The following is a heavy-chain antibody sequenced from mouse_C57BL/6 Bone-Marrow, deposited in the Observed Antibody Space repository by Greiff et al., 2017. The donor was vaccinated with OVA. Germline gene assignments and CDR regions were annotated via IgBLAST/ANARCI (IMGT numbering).Heavy chain of an antibody. Sequence: EVKLMESEGGLVQPGSSMKLSCTASGFTFSDYYMAWVRQVPEKGLEWVANINYDGSSTYYLDSLKSRFIISRDNAKNILYLQMSSLKSEDTATYYCAREGPLTGTFAYWGQGTLVTVSA. J-gene: IGHJ3*01. CDR2: INYDGSST. CDR3: AREGPLTGTFAY. D-gene: IGHD4-1*01. CDR1: GFTFSDYY. V-gene: IGHV5-16*01.